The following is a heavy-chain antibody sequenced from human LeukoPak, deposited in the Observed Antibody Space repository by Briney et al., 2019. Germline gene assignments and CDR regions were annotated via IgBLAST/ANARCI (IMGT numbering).Heavy chain of an antibody. D-gene: IGHD6-13*01. CDR1: GYTFTSYD. CDR3: ARGRRGSSWTRYYYYYYMDV. Sequence: ASVKVSCKASGYTFTSYDINWVRQATGQGLEWMGWMNPNSGNTGYAQKFQGRITMTRNTSTSTAYMELSSLRSEDTAVYYCARGRRGSSWTRYYYYYYMDVWGKGTTVTVSS. CDR2: MNPNSGNT. J-gene: IGHJ6*03. V-gene: IGHV1-8*01.